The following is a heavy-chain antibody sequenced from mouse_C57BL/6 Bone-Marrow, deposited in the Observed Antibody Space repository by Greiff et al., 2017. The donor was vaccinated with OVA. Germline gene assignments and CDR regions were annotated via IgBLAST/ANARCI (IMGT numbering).Heavy chain of an antibody. CDR2: IYPGDGDT. J-gene: IGHJ2*01. D-gene: IGHD2-5*01. Sequence: VQLQQSGPELVKPGASVKISCKASGYAFSSSWMNWVKQRPGKGLEWIGRIYPGDGDTNYNGKFKGKATLTADKSSSTAYMQLSSLTSEDSAVYFCARGGYSNKRWYYFDYWGQGTTLTVSS. CDR1: GYAFSSSW. CDR3: ARGGYSNKRWYYFDY. V-gene: IGHV1-82*01.